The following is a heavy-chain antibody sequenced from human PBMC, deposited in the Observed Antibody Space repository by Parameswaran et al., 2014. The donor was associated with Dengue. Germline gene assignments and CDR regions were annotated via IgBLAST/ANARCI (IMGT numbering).Heavy chain of an antibody. Sequence: SWVRQAPGQGLEWMGGIIPIFGTANYAQKFQGRVTITADESTSTAYMELSSLRSEDTAVYYCASWYCSSTSCAHPPGRFDPWGQGTLVTVSS. D-gene: IGHD2-2*01. CDR2: IIPIFGTA. J-gene: IGHJ5*02. V-gene: IGHV1-69*01. CDR3: ASWYCSSTSCAHPPGRFDP.